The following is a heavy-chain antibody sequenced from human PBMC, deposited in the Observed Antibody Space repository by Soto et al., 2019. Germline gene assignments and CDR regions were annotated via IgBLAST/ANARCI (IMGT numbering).Heavy chain of an antibody. CDR3: AKDWPGTSSVTSDY. CDR1: GFDFSAYA. D-gene: IGHD4-17*01. Sequence: EVHLLQSGGTLIQPGGSLRLSCEASGFDFSAYAMTWVRQAPGKGLEWVSGITYTGDTTYYADSVKGRFTISRDNFENTVYLQLNSLRPDDTAMYYCAKDWPGTSSVTSDYWGQGTLVTVSS. V-gene: IGHV3-23*01. J-gene: IGHJ4*02. CDR2: ITYTGDTT.